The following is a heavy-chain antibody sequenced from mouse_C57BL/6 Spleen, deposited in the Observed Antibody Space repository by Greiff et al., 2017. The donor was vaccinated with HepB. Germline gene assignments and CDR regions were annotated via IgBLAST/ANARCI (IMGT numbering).Heavy chain of an antibody. CDR3: ARPSIGYGWFAY. D-gene: IGHD2-2*01. Sequence: VQLKESGGGLVQPGGSLSLSCAASGFTFTDYYMSWVRQPPGMALEWLGFIRNKANGYTTEYSASVKGRFTISRDNSQSILYLQMNALRAEDSATYYCARPSIGYGWFAYWGQGTLVTVSA. V-gene: IGHV7-3*01. CDR1: GFTFTDYY. CDR2: IRNKANGYTT. J-gene: IGHJ3*01.